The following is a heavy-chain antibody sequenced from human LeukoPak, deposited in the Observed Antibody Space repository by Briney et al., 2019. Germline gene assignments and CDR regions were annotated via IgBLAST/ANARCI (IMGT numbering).Heavy chain of an antibody. V-gene: IGHV3-23*01. CDR1: RFTFSSYA. D-gene: IGHD5-12*01. Sequence: GGSLRLSCAASRFTFSSYAMSWVRQAPGKGLEWVSAISGGGGSTYYADSVKGRFTISRDNSKNTLYLQMNSLRAEDTAVYYCEKEAGYDWFSYFDYWGQGTLVTVSS. J-gene: IGHJ4*02. CDR2: ISGGGGST. CDR3: EKEAGYDWFSYFDY.